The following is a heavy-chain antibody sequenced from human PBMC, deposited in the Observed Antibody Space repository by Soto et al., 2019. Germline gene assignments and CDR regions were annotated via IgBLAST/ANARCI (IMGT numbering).Heavy chain of an antibody. J-gene: IGHJ4*02. Sequence: QVQLQESGPGLLKPSETLSLTCSVSGGSVSDKTYYWSWIRQPPGKRLEWIGYVYYRGTTNYNPSLMSRVTISVDLSKTRFSLRLRSVTTADTALYYCARTTAVPNTLRSRYFFDYWGQGTLVTVSS. D-gene: IGHD4-17*01. CDR1: GGSVSDKTYY. CDR2: VYYRGTT. V-gene: IGHV4-61*01. CDR3: ARTTAVPNTLRSRYFFDY.